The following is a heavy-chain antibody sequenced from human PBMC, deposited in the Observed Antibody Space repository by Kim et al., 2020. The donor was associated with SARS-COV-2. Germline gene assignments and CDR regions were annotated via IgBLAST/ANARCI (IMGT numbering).Heavy chain of an antibody. CDR3: ARHPRFSAPKHVSNAFDI. Sequence: SETLSLTCTVSGGSISSSSYYWGWIRQPPGKGLEWIGSIYYSGSTYYNPSLKSRVTISVDTSKNQFSLKLSSVTAADTAVYYCARHPRFSAPKHVSNAFDIWGQGTMVTVSS. J-gene: IGHJ3*02. D-gene: IGHD2-8*01. CDR2: IYYSGST. V-gene: IGHV4-39*01. CDR1: GGSISSSSYY.